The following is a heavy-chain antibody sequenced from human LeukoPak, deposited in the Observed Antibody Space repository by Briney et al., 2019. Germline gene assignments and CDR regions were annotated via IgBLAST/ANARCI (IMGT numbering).Heavy chain of an antibody. Sequence: ASVKVSCKASGYTFTSYDINWVRQATGQGLEWMGWMNPNSGNTGYAQKFQGRVTMTRNTSISTAYMELSSLRSEDTAVYYCARGGWYSRDYYYMDVWGKGTTVTVSS. J-gene: IGHJ6*03. D-gene: IGHD6-19*01. CDR1: GYTFTSYD. CDR2: MNPNSGNT. CDR3: ARGGWYSRDYYYMDV. V-gene: IGHV1-8*01.